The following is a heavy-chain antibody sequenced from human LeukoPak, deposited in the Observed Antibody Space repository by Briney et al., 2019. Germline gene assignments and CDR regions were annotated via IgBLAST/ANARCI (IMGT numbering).Heavy chain of an antibody. V-gene: IGHV3-23*01. CDR1: GYIFNNYA. J-gene: IGHJ4*02. D-gene: IGHD2-2*01. Sequence: GGSLRLSCVASGYIFNNYAVSWVRQAPGKGLEWVSAISGSGSTDYADSVKGRFTISRDNSKNTGYLQMNSLRAEDTAVYYCVKGGQDCSPTTCYYDWGQGTLVTVSS. CDR2: ISGSGST. CDR3: VKGGQDCSPTTCYYD.